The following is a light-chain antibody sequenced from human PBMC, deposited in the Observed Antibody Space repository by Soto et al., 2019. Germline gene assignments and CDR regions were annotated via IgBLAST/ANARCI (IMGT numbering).Light chain of an antibody. CDR3: SSYAGGRTYV. CDR1: GNDVGGYNY. V-gene: IGLV2-8*01. Sequence: QSVLTQPPSASGSPGQSVTISCTGTGNDVGGYNYVSWYRQYPGQAPKVLIYEVSKRPSGVPDRFSGSKSGNTASLTVSGLQTEDEADYYCSSYAGGRTYVFGSGTKVTVL. CDR2: EVS. J-gene: IGLJ1*01.